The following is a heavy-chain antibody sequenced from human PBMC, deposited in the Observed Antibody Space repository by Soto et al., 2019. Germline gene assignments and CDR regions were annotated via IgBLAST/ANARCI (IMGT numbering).Heavy chain of an antibody. CDR3: AKETMPHCSSTSWCYMDV. V-gene: IGHV3-30*18. D-gene: IGHD2-2*01. CDR1: GFTFSSYG. Sequence: GGSLRLSCAASGFTFSSYGMHWVRQAPGKGLEWVAVISYDGSNKYYADSVKGRFTISRDNSKNTLYLQMNSLRAEDTAVYYCAKETMPHCSSTSWCYMDVWGKGTTVTVSS. CDR2: ISYDGSNK. J-gene: IGHJ6*03.